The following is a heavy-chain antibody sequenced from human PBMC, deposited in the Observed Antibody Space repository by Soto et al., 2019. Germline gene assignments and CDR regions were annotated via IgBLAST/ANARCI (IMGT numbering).Heavy chain of an antibody. Sequence: PGGPLRLSCAASGFTFSSYAMSWVRQAPGKGLEWVSAISGSGGSTYYADSVKGRFTISRDNSKNTLYLQMNSLRAEDTAVYYCARGTWRWLQSPISYWGQGTLVTVSS. CDR1: GFTFSSYA. CDR3: ARGTWRWLQSPISY. D-gene: IGHD5-12*01. J-gene: IGHJ4*02. CDR2: ISGSGGST. V-gene: IGHV3-23*01.